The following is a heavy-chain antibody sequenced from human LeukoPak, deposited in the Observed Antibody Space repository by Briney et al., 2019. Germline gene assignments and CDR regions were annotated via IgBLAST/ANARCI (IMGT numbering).Heavy chain of an antibody. CDR1: GGSFSGYY. CDR3: ARGLIRGYMVRGVIIDY. J-gene: IGHJ4*02. D-gene: IGHD3-10*01. V-gene: IGHV4-34*01. CDR2: INHSGST. Sequence: PSETLSLTCAVYGGSFSGYYWSWIRQPPGKGLERIGEINHSGSTNYNPSLKSRVTISVDTSKNQFSLKLSSVTAADTAVYYCARGLIRGYMVRGVIIDYWGQGTLVTVSS.